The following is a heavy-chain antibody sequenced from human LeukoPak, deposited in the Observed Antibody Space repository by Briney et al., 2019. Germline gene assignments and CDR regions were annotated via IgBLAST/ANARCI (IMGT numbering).Heavy chain of an antibody. CDR1: GSISSYY. CDR3: ARQKCTSTSCLTKNAFDI. CDR2: IYTSGST. Sequence: SETLSLTCTVSGSISSYYWSWIRQPPGKGLEWIGYIYTSGSTNYNPSLKSRVTISVDTFKSQFSLDLSSVTAADTAVYYCARQKCTSTSCLTKNAFDIWGQGTMVTVSS. V-gene: IGHV4-4*09. D-gene: IGHD2-2*01. J-gene: IGHJ3*02.